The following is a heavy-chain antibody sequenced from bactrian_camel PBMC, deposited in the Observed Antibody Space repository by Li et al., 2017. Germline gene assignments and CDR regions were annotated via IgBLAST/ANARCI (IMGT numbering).Heavy chain of an antibody. V-gene: IGHV3S63*01. CDR2: TIGTKII. J-gene: IGHJ4*01. Sequence: HVQLVESGGGSVEAGGSLTLSCIVSGYTVTSYCMGWFRQAPGKEREGVATTIGTKIISYSDSVKGRFTISRDNAKNTLYLQLNSLKTEDTAMYYCKRDGPDYDSIQRRGRGTQVTVS. CDR1: GYTVTSYC. D-gene: IGHD6*01.